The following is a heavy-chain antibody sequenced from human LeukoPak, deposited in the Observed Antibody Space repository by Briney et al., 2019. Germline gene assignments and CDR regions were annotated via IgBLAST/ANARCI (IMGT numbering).Heavy chain of an antibody. V-gene: IGHV3-23*01. J-gene: IGHJ6*03. CDR3: ARISPYGDDYYYYYMDV. CDR2: ISGSGGSA. CDR1: GFTFSSYA. D-gene: IGHD4-17*01. Sequence: GGSLRLSCAASGFTFSSYAMSWVRQAPGKGLEWVSAISGSGGSAYYADSVKGRFTISRDNSKNTLYLQMNSLRAEDTAVYYCARISPYGDDYYYYYMDVWGKGTTVTISS.